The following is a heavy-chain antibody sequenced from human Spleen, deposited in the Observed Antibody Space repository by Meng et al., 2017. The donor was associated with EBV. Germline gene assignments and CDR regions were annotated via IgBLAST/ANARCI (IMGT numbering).Heavy chain of an antibody. Sequence: QRSVLAPVTRTGTLSLSCAVSGGSISSSHLWSWVRQSPGKGLEWIGEIHHSGNTNYKPSLKSRVTISVDKSKNQFSLNLSSVTAADTAVYFCARGSGSYYLYWGQGTLVTVS. V-gene: IGHV4-4*01. CDR2: IHHSGNT. CDR3: ARGSGSYYLY. CDR1: GGSISSSHL. J-gene: IGHJ4*02. D-gene: IGHD3-22*01.